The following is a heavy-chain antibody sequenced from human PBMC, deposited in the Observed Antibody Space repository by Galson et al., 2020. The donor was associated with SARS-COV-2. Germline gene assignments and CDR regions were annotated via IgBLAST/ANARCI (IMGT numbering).Heavy chain of an antibody. D-gene: IGHD3-16*01. CDR2: ISHSGIT. CDR1: GGSISSSGW. V-gene: IGHV4-4*02. CDR3: TRRLGNWFDP. J-gene: IGHJ5*02. Sequence: SETLSLTCAVSGGSISSSGWWTWVRQPPGKGLEWIGEISHSGITNYYPSLKSRVTISIDTSKNLFSLDLTSVTAADTAVYYCTRRLGNWFDPWGQGTLVTVSS.